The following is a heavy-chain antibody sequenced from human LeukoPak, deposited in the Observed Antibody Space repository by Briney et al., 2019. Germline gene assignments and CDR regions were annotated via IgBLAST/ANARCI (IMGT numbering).Heavy chain of an antibody. J-gene: IGHJ4*02. CDR3: ARVTQWPDNGAGGY. V-gene: IGHV1-2*02. CDR2: IDPSSGST. CDR1: AYTLSSYL. D-gene: IGHD6-19*01. Sequence: ASVKVSCKASAYTLSSYLMHWVRQAPGQGLEWMGLIDPSSGSTGYAQKFQGRVTTTRDTSISTAYMELSRLRSDDTAVYYCARVTQWPDNGAGGYWGQGTLVTVSS.